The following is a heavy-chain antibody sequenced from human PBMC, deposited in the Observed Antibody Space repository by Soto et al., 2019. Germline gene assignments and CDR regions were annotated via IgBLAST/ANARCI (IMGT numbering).Heavy chain of an antibody. J-gene: IGHJ4*02. Sequence: GGSLRLSCAASGFTFSSYWMHWFRQAPGKGLVWVSRINSDGSSTSYADSVKGRFTISRDNAKNTLYLQTNSLRAEDTAVYYCARDQSLYVDTAMVCRGQGTLVTVS. CDR1: GFTFSSYW. CDR3: ARDQSLYVDTAMVC. V-gene: IGHV3-74*01. CDR2: INSDGSST. D-gene: IGHD5-18*01.